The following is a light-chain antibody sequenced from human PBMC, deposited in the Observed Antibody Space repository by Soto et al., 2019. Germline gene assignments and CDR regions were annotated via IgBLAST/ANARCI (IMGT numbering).Light chain of an antibody. Sequence: EIVMTQSPATLSVSPGERVTLSCRASQSVSSDLAWYQQKPGQAPRLLIYAASTRATGIPARFSASGSGTEFTLTINSLQSEDFAVYYCQQYNNWPLTFGGGTKVEIK. CDR1: QSVSSD. CDR2: AAS. CDR3: QQYNNWPLT. V-gene: IGKV3-15*01. J-gene: IGKJ4*01.